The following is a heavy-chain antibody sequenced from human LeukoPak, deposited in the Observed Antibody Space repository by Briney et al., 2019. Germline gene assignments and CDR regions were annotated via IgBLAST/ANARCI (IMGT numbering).Heavy chain of an antibody. Sequence: SETLSLTCTVSGGSISGSSYYWGWIRQPPGKGLEWIGSIYYSGSTYYNPSLKSRVTISVDTSKNQFSLKLSSVTAADTAVYYCARHVGISGGFRVYFDYWGQGTLVTVSS. CDR1: GGSISGSSYY. V-gene: IGHV4-39*01. CDR3: ARHVGISGGFRVYFDY. J-gene: IGHJ4*02. D-gene: IGHD3-10*01. CDR2: IYYSGST.